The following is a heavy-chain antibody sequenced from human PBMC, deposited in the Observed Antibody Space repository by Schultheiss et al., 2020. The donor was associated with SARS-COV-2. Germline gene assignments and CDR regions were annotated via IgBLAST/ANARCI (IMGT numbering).Heavy chain of an antibody. V-gene: IGHV4-34*01. CDR3: ARAITDWYFDL. J-gene: IGHJ2*01. CDR2: INHSGST. Sequence: GSLRLSCAASGFTFSNAWMSWVRQAPGKGLEWIGEINHSGSTNYNPSLKSRVTISVDTSKNQFSLKLSSVTAADTAVYYCARAITDWYFDLWGRGTLVTVSS. D-gene: IGHD1-14*01. CDR1: GFTFSNAW.